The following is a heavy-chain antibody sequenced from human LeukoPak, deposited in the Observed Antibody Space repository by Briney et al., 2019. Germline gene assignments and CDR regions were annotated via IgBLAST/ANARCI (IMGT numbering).Heavy chain of an antibody. J-gene: IGHJ4*02. CDR3: AVQLGTLDY. V-gene: IGHV3-74*01. CDR1: GFSINTYW. CDR2: INIDGSSP. Sequence: GGSLRLSCAASGFSINTYWMHWVRQAPGKGLVWVSRINIDGSSPSYADSVKGRFTISIDNARNTLYLQMNSLRVEDTAVYYCAVQLGTLDYWGQGTLVTVSS. D-gene: IGHD5-18*01.